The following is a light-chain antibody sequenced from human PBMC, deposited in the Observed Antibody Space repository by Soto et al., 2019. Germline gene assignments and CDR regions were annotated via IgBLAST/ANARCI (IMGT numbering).Light chain of an antibody. CDR2: AAS. Sequence: IQMTQSPSSLSASVGDRVTITCRSSQSISSYLNWYQQKPGKAPKLLIYAASSLQSGVPSRFSGSGSGTDFTLTISSLQPEDFATYYCLQDYNYPRTFGQGTKVDIK. CDR3: LQDYNYPRT. CDR1: QSISSY. J-gene: IGKJ1*01. V-gene: IGKV1-6*01.